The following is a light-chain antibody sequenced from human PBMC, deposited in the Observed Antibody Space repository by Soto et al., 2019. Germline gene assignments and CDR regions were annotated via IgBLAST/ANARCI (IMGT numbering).Light chain of an antibody. J-gene: IGKJ4*01. V-gene: IGKV1-39*01. CDR1: QNITTY. CDR3: QQSYSPPFT. CDR2: ATS. Sequence: DIQMTHSPSSLSSSVVDRVTITGRASQNITTYLNWYQQKAGVAPNLLIYATSNLQRGVPSRFSGSGSGTDFTLTISSLHREDFATYYCQQSYSPPFTFGGGTKVDIK.